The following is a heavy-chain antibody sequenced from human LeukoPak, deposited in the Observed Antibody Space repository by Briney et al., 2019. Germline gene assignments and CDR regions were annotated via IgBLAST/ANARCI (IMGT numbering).Heavy chain of an antibody. Sequence: GASVKVSCKASGYTFTSYYMHWVRQAPGQGLEWMGIINPSGGSTSYAQKFQGRVTMTRDTSTSTVYMELSSLRSEDTAVYYCARADSSGYYAWGGGYFDYWGQGTLVTVSS. V-gene: IGHV1-46*01. CDR3: ARADSSGYYAWGGGYFDY. D-gene: IGHD3-22*01. CDR2: INPSGGST. J-gene: IGHJ4*02. CDR1: GYTFTSYY.